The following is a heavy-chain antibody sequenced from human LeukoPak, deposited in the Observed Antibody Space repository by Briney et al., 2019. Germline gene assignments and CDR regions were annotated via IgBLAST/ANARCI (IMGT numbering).Heavy chain of an antibody. CDR2: ISSSGSTI. J-gene: IGHJ4*02. V-gene: IGHV3-48*03. Sequence: GGSLRLSCAASGFTFSSYEMNWVRQAPGKGLEWVSYISSSGSTIYYADSVKGRFTISRDNSKNTLYLQMNSLRAEDTAVYYCARWQWLVSAFDYWGQGTLVTVSS. CDR1: GFTFSSYE. CDR3: ARWQWLVSAFDY. D-gene: IGHD6-19*01.